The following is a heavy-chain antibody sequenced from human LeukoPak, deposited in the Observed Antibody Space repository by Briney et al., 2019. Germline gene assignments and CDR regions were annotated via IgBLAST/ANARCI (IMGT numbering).Heavy chain of an antibody. CDR2: ISYDGSNK. CDR3: ARAGRDYYGMDV. CDR1: GFTFSSYA. V-gene: IGHV3-30*04. D-gene: IGHD2-15*01. J-gene: IGHJ6*02. Sequence: GGSLRLSCAASGFTFSSYAMHWGRPAPGKGLEWVAVISYDGSNKYYADSVKGRFTTSRDNSKNTLYLQMNSLRAGDTAVYYCARAGRDYYGMDVWGQGTTVTVSS.